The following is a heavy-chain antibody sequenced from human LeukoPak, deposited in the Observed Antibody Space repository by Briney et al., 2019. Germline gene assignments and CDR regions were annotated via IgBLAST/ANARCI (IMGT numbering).Heavy chain of an antibody. CDR1: GFTLSSYA. Sequence: GGSLRLSCVASGFTLSSYAMHWVRQAPGKGLEWVAVISYDGDNKYYGDSVKGRFTISRDNSKNTLYLQMNSLRADDTAVYYCARDYYDTSGYIFSAFDIWGQGTMVTVSS. V-gene: IGHV3-30*04. J-gene: IGHJ3*02. D-gene: IGHD3-22*01. CDR3: ARDYYDTSGYIFSAFDI. CDR2: ISYDGDNK.